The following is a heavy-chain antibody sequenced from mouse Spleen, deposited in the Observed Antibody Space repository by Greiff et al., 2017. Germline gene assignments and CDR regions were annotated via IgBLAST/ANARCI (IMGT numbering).Heavy chain of an antibody. CDR2: IDPETGGT. CDR1: GYTFTDYE. D-gene: IGHD2-5*01. CDR3: TRGGYSILAWFAY. V-gene: IGHV1-15*01. J-gene: IGHJ3*01. Sequence: VQLVESGAELVRPGASVTLSCKASGYTFTDYEMHWVKQTPVHGLEWIGAIDPETGGTAYNQKFKGKAILTADKSSSTAYMELRSLTSEDSAVYYCTRGGYSILAWFAYWGQGTLVTVSA.